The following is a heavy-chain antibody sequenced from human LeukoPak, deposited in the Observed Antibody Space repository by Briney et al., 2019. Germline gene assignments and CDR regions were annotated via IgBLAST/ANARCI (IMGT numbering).Heavy chain of an antibody. CDR2: IYYSGST. CDR1: GGSISSSSYY. J-gene: IGHJ3*02. Sequence: SETLSLTCTVSGGSISSSSYYWGWLRQPPGKGLEWIGSIYYSGSTYYNPSLKSRVTISVDRSKNQFSLKLSSVTAADTAVYYCARPRGESRGSYFDAFDIWGQGTMVTVSS. CDR3: ARPRGESRGSYFDAFDI. V-gene: IGHV4-39*01. D-gene: IGHD1-26*01.